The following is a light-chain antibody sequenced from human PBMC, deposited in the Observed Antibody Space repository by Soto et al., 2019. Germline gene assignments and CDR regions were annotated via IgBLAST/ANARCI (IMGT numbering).Light chain of an antibody. Sequence: QSVLTQPPSASGSPGQTVSISCIGTSSDVGGYDYVSWYQQHPGKVPKVIIYEVSKRPSGVPDRFSGSKSGNTASLTVSGLQAEDEADYYCASYAGSNNFCVFGTGTKVTVL. CDR2: EVS. V-gene: IGLV2-8*01. CDR3: ASYAGSNNFCV. J-gene: IGLJ1*01. CDR1: SSDVGGYDY.